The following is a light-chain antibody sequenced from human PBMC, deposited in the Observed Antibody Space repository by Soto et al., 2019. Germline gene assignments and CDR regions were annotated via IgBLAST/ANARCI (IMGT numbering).Light chain of an antibody. Sequence: EIRLTQSPSFLSASVGDRVTITCRASQGISSYLAWYQQKPGKAPKLLIYAASTLQSGVPSRFSGSGSGTEFTLTISSLQPEDSATYYCQQLYIFPLTFGQGTRLEIK. CDR2: AAS. CDR3: QQLYIFPLT. J-gene: IGKJ5*01. CDR1: QGISSY. V-gene: IGKV1-9*01.